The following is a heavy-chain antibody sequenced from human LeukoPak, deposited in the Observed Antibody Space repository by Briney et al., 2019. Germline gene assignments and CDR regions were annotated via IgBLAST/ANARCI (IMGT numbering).Heavy chain of an antibody. CDR2: IYYSGST. Sequence: SQTLSLTCSVSGGSISSGDYYWSWIRQPPGKGLEWIGYIYYSGSTYYNPSLKSRVTISVDTSKNQFSLKLSSVTAADTAAYYCARVESSSGYSYGFQDYWGQGTLVTVSS. J-gene: IGHJ4*02. CDR3: ARVESSSGYSYGFQDY. V-gene: IGHV4-30-4*01. CDR1: GGSISSGDYY. D-gene: IGHD5-18*01.